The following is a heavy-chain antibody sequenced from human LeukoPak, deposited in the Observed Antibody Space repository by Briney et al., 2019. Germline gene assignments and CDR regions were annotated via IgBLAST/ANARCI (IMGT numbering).Heavy chain of an antibody. Sequence: GGSLRLSCAASGFTFRSYWTHWVRQAPGKGLVWVSRINRDGSSTNYADSVKGRFTISRDNAKNTLYLQMNSLRAEDTAVYYCLRDDSSHFDYWGQGTLVTVSS. CDR1: GFTFRSYW. J-gene: IGHJ4*02. D-gene: IGHD6-13*01. CDR3: LRDDSSHFDY. CDR2: INRDGSST. V-gene: IGHV3-74*01.